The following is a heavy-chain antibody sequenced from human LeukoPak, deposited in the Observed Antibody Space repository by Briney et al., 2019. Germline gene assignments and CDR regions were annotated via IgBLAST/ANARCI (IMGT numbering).Heavy chain of an antibody. CDR3: AKHIAAAGTLVY. Sequence: GGSLRLSCAASGFTVSSNYMSWVRQAPGKGLEWVSVIYSGGSTYYADSVKGRFTISRDNSKNTLYLQMNSLRAEDTAVYYCAKHIAAAGTLVYWGQGTLVTVSS. V-gene: IGHV3-66*04. D-gene: IGHD6-13*01. CDR2: IYSGGST. J-gene: IGHJ4*02. CDR1: GFTVSSNY.